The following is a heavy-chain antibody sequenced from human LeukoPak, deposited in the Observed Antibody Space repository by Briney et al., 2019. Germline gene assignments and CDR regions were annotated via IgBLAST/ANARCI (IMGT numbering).Heavy chain of an antibody. CDR2: ISSSSSTI. V-gene: IGHV3-48*02. CDR1: GFTFSSYS. J-gene: IGHJ4*02. CDR3: ARVAAGYSVNYFDY. D-gene: IGHD4-23*01. Sequence: PGGSLRLSCAASGFTFSSYSMNWVRQAPGKGLEWVSYISSSSSTIYYADSVEGRFTISRDSAKNSLYLQMNSLRDEDTAVYYCARVAAGYSVNYFDYWGQGTLVTVSS.